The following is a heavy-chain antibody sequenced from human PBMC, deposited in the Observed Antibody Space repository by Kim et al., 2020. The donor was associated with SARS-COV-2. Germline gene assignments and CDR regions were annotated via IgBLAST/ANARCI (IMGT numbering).Heavy chain of an antibody. Sequence: GGSLRLSCAAAGFTFSNYWMHWVRQVPGKGLMYVSRISADGSTSNYADSVKGRFTISRDNARTTLYLQMDSLRAEDTAVYYCTSHAGNTAVVFDYWGQGSLVTVSS. CDR3: TSHAGNTAVVFDY. CDR1: GFTFSNYW. J-gene: IGHJ4*02. D-gene: IGHD2-15*01. V-gene: IGHV3-74*01. CDR2: ISADGSTS.